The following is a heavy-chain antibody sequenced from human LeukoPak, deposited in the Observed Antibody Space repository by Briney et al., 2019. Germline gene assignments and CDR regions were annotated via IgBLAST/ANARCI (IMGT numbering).Heavy chain of an antibody. CDR1: GGSFSDFF. J-gene: IGHJ3*02. Sequence: PSETLSLTCAVYGGSFSDFFWSWIRQPPGKGLEWIVEINHSGGTNYNPSLMSRVTISVDTSKSQISLKMSSVTAADTAAYYCARAADYDFWSGYYGGAFDIWGQGTMVTVSS. D-gene: IGHD3-3*01. CDR2: INHSGGT. CDR3: ARAADYDFWSGYYGGAFDI. V-gene: IGHV4-34*01.